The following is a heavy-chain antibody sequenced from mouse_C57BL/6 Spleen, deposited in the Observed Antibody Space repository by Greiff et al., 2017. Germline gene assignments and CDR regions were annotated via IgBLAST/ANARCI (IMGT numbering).Heavy chain of an antibody. J-gene: IGHJ4*01. D-gene: IGHD2-4*01. CDR3: ARYYDYGGYAMDY. CDR2: IYPGDGDT. Sequence: VKLVESGPELVKPGASVKISCKASGYAFSSSWMNWVKQRPGKGLEWIGRIYPGDGDTNYNGKFKGKATLTADKSSSTAYMQLSSLTSEDSAVYFCARYYDYGGYAMDYWGQGTSVTVSS. V-gene: IGHV1-82*01. CDR1: GYAFSSSW.